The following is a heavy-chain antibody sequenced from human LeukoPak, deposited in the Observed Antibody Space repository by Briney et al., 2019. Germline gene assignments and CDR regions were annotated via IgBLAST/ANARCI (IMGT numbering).Heavy chain of an antibody. V-gene: IGHV3-33*01. Sequence: GRSLRLSCAASGFTFSSYGIHWVRQAPGKGLEWVAVIWYDGSNKYYADSVEGRFTISRDNSKNTLYLQMNSLSAEDTAVYYCARGQYSYGYVDDYWGQGTLVTVSS. D-gene: IGHD5-18*01. CDR1: GFTFSSYG. J-gene: IGHJ4*02. CDR3: ARGQYSYGYVDDY. CDR2: IWYDGSNK.